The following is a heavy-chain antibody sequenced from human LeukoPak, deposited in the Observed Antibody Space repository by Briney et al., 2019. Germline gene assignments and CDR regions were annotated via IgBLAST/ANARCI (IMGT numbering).Heavy chain of an antibody. D-gene: IGHD2-15*01. CDR2: IYSDNT. CDR3: ARGSRPVVAANSFDY. J-gene: IGHJ4*02. CDR1: GFTVSSNS. V-gene: IGHV3-53*01. Sequence: PGGSLRLSCTVSGFTVSSNSMSWVRQAPGKGLEWVSFIYSDNTHYSDSVKGRFTISRDNSKNTVSLQMNSLRAEDTAVYYCARGSRPVVAANSFDYWGQGTLVTVSS.